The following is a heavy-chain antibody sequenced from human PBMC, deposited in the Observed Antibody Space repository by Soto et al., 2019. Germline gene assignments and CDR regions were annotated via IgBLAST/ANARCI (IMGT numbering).Heavy chain of an antibody. V-gene: IGHV3-23*01. J-gene: IGHJ4*02. Sequence: GGSLRLSCAVSGFTFTNYAMGWVRQAPGKGLEWVSTISGSGGNIYYADSVKGRFTISRDISKNTLYLQMNGLRAEDTAVYYCAKDWYFGSGRTSYYFDFWGQGTLVTVSS. CDR3: AKDWYFGSGRTSYYFDF. CDR2: ISGSGGNI. CDR1: GFTFTNYA. D-gene: IGHD3-10*01.